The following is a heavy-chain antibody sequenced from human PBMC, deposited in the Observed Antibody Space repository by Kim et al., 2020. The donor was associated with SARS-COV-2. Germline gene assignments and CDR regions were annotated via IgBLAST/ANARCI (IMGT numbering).Heavy chain of an antibody. CDR3: AGGGGLLWFGELLERYYGMYV. D-gene: IGHD3-10*01. Sequence: SVKVSCKASGGTFSSYAISWVRQAPGQGLEWMGGIIPIFGTANYAQKFQGRVTITADESTSTAYMELSSLRSEDTAVYYCAGGGGLLWFGELLERYYGMYVWGQGATVTVSS. CDR1: GGTFSSYA. V-gene: IGHV1-69*13. CDR2: IIPIFGTA. J-gene: IGHJ6*02.